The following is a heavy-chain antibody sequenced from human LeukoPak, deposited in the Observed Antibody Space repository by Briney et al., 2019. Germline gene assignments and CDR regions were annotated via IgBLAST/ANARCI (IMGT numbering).Heavy chain of an antibody. Sequence: GGSLRLSCAASGFTFDDYAMHWVRQAPGKGLEWVSGISWNSGSIGYADSVKGRFTISRDNAKNSLYLQMNSLRAEDTALYYCAKAHIVVVVVAGFDYWGQGTLVTVSS. V-gene: IGHV3-9*01. CDR1: GFTFDDYA. CDR3: AKAHIVVVVVAGFDY. CDR2: ISWNSGSI. J-gene: IGHJ4*02. D-gene: IGHD2-15*01.